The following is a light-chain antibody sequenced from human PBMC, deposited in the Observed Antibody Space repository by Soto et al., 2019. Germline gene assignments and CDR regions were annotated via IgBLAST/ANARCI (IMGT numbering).Light chain of an antibody. CDR2: VAS. J-gene: IGKJ1*01. Sequence: EIVMTQSPANLSVAPGERATLSCRSSQSVSSNLAWYQQQPGPTPRLLIYVASSSATGFPDRFIGSGSGSEFSLTISSLQSGDFAVYYCEQYKNWPPRMFGQGTKVEIK. V-gene: IGKV3-15*01. CDR1: QSVSSN. CDR3: EQYKNWPPRM.